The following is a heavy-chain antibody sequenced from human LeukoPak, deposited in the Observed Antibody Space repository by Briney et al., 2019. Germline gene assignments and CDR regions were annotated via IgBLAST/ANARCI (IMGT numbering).Heavy chain of an antibody. CDR1: GGAFKNYD. J-gene: IGHJ5*02. CDR3: AKEGQFGEDWFDL. CDR2: IIPVSGTV. V-gene: IGHV1-69*05. Sequence: SVKVSCKASGGAFKNYDINLVRQAPGRRLEWMGRIIPVSGTVKYSPRFQDRVSLTTDGSATTVYMEMTGLTSNDTAVYYCAKEGQFGEDWFDLWGQGTLVTVSS. D-gene: IGHD3-16*01.